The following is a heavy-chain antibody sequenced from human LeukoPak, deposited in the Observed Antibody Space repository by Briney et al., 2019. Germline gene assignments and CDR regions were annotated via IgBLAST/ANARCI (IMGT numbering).Heavy chain of an antibody. V-gene: IGHV4-59*08. CDR3: AYCGGDGKDY. D-gene: IGHD2-21*02. Sequence: SSETLSLTCTVSGGSISSYFWSWIRQPPGKGLEWIGYIYYSGSTNYNSSLKSRVTISVDTSKNQFSLKLSSVTAADTAVYYCAYCGGDGKDYWGQGTLVTVSS. CDR2: IYYSGST. CDR1: GGSISSYF. J-gene: IGHJ4*02.